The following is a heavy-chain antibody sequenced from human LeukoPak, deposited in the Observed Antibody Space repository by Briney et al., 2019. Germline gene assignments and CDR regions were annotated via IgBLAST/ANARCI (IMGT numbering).Heavy chain of an antibody. V-gene: IGHV3-30*18. CDR1: GFTFSNYG. Sequence: GGSLRLSCAASGFTFSNYGMHWVRQAPGKGLEWVAVISYDGSNKYYADSVKGRFTISRDNSKNTLYLQMNSLRAEDTAVYYCAKVSLAAAGTDYFDYWGQGTLVTVSS. CDR3: AKVSLAAAGTDYFDY. D-gene: IGHD6-13*01. J-gene: IGHJ4*02. CDR2: ISYDGSNK.